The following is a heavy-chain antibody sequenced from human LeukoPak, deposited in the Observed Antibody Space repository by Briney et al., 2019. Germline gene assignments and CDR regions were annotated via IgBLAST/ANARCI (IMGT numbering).Heavy chain of an antibody. CDR3: ARGGSYGGNLNY. V-gene: IGHV4-31*03. J-gene: IGHJ4*02. D-gene: IGHD4-23*01. CDR1: GGSISSGGYY. CDR2: MYNSGNT. Sequence: PSETLSLTCTVSGGSISSGGYYWSWIRQHPGKGLEWIGYMYNSGNTYYNPPLKSRAAISVDTSSNQFSLKLSSVTAADTAVYFCARGGSYGGNLNYWGQGILVTVSS.